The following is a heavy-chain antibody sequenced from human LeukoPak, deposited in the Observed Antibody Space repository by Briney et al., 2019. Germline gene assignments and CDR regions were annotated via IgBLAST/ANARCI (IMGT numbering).Heavy chain of an antibody. Sequence: ASVKVSCKASGGTFSSYAISWVRQAPGQGLEGMGGIIPIFGTANYAQKFQGRVTITTDESTSTAYMELSSLRSEDTAVYYCASMGIYDSSGYSDYWGQGTLVTVSS. J-gene: IGHJ4*02. CDR3: ASMGIYDSSGYSDY. CDR2: IIPIFGTA. D-gene: IGHD3-22*01. CDR1: GGTFSSYA. V-gene: IGHV1-69*05.